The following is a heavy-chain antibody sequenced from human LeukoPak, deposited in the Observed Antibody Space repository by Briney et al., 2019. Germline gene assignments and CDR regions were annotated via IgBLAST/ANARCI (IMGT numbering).Heavy chain of an antibody. CDR3: ARGDDYGSGTYMDV. Sequence: GSVKVFCKTSGYTFTGYYIHWVRQAPGQGLEWMGWIRPISGGTKYAQKFQGRFTMPSDTSINTAYMELVRLRSDDTAVDYCARGDDYGSGTYMDVWGKGTTVTVSS. V-gene: IGHV1-2*02. CDR2: IRPISGGT. J-gene: IGHJ6*03. D-gene: IGHD3-10*01. CDR1: GYTFTGYY.